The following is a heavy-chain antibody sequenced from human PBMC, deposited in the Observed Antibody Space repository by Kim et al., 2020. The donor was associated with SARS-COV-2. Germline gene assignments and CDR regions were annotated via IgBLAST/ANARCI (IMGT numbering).Heavy chain of an antibody. J-gene: IGHJ6*02. D-gene: IGHD3-10*01. CDR2: TRNKANSYTT. V-gene: IGHV3-72*01. CDR1: GFTFSDHY. CDR3: ARTKYGSGSYYLFWPSGMDV. Sequence: GGSLRLSCAASGFTFSDHYMDWVRQAPGKGLEWVGRTRNKANSYTTEYAASVKGRFTISRDDSKNSLYLQMNSLKTEDTAVYYCARTKYGSGSYYLFWPSGMDVWGQGTTVTVSS.